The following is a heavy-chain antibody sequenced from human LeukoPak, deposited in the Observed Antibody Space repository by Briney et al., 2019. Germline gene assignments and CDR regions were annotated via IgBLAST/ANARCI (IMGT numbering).Heavy chain of an antibody. Sequence: ASVKVSCKASGYTFTTYDINWLRQATGQGLEWMGWMNPNSGNTGYAQKFHSRVSMTRDTSTSTAYMELSSLRSEDTAVYYCARGLNSWYNYWGQGTLVTVSS. CDR1: GYTFTTYD. CDR3: ARGLNSWYNY. V-gene: IGHV1-8*01. D-gene: IGHD6-13*01. CDR2: MNPNSGNT. J-gene: IGHJ4*02.